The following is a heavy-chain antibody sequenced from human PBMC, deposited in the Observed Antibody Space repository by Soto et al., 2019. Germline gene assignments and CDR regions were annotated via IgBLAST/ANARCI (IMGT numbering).Heavy chain of an antibody. V-gene: IGHV5-51*01. CDR1: GYTFTDYW. CDR3: ARHISTFRYYYYAMDV. Sequence: PGESLKISCKGSGYTFTDYWIGWVRQLPGKGLEWMGIIYPGDSDTRYSPSFQGHVTITVDKSTSTAYLQWNTLKASDTAMYYCARHISTFRYYYYAMDVWGQGTKATVSS. D-gene: IGHD2-2*01. CDR2: IYPGDSDT. J-gene: IGHJ6*02.